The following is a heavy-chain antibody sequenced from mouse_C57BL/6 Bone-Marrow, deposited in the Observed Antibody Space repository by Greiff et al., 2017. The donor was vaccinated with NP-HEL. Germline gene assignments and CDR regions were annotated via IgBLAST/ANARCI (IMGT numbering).Heavy chain of an antibody. CDR2: IWSGGST. V-gene: IGHV2-2*01. Sequence: VKLMESGPGLVQPSQSLSITCTVSGFSLTSYGVHWVRQSPGKGLEWLGVIWSGGSTDYNAAFISRLSISKDNSKSQVFFKMNSLQADDTAIYYCARVLWAYWGQGTLVTVSA. CDR1: GFSLTSYG. J-gene: IGHJ3*01. CDR3: ARVLWAY. D-gene: IGHD6-2*01.